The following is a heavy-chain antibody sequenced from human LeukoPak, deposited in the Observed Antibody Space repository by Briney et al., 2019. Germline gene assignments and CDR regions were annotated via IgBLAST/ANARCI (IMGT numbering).Heavy chain of an antibody. D-gene: IGHD4-17*01. CDR3: ARSGAYGDYAPGYYGMDV. CDR2: TYYRSKWYN. J-gene: IGHJ6*04. CDR1: GDSVSSNSAA. Sequence: SQTLSLTCAISGDSVSSNSAAWNWIRQSPSRGLEWLGRTYYRSKWYNDYAVSVKSRITINPDTSKNQFSLQLNSVTPEDTAVYYCARSGAYGDYAPGYYGMDVWGKGTTVTVSS. V-gene: IGHV6-1*01.